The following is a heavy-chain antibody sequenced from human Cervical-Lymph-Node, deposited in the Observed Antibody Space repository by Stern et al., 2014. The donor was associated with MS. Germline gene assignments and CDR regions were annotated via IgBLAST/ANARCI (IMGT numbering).Heavy chain of an antibody. CDR2: ILYDGSNK. CDR3: AKDRGSSVAARYFDY. J-gene: IGHJ4*02. V-gene: IGHV3-30*18. D-gene: IGHD6-6*01. CDR1: GFTFSNYG. Sequence: VQLVESGGGVVQPGRSLRLSCAASGFTFSNYGMHWVRQAPGTGLEWVAVILYDGSNKYYADSVKGRFTVSRDNSKNTLYLQMNSLRADDTAIYYCAKDRGSSVAARYFDYWGQGTLVTVSS.